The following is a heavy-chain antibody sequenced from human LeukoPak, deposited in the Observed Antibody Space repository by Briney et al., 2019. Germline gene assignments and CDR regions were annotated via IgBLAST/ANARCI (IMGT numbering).Heavy chain of an antibody. V-gene: IGHV5-51*01. CDR1: GYSFTSYW. D-gene: IGHD5-18*01. CDR3: ARHEFGSYGLYYYYYMDV. Sequence: GESLKISCKGSGYSFTSYWNGWVRQMPGKGLEWMGIIYPGDSDTRYSPSYQGQVTISADKSISTAYLQWSSLKASDTAMYYCARHEFGSYGLYYYYYMDVWGKGTTVTVSS. CDR2: IYPGDSDT. J-gene: IGHJ6*03.